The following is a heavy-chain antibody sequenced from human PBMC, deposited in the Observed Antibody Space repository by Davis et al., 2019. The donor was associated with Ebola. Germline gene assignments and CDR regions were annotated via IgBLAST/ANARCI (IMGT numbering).Heavy chain of an antibody. D-gene: IGHD2-2*01. CDR3: ARDHGIVVVPAGGWFDP. CDR2: IIPIFGTA. J-gene: IGHJ5*02. Sequence: SVKVSCKASGGTFSSYAISWVRQAPGQGLEWMGGIIPIFGTANYAQKFQGRVTITADESTSTAYMELSSLRSEDTAVYYCARDHGIVVVPAGGWFDPWGQGTLVTVSS. CDR1: GGTFSSYA. V-gene: IGHV1-69*13.